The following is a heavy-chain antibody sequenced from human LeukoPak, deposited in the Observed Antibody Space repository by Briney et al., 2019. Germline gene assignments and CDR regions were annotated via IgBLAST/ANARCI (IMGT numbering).Heavy chain of an antibody. V-gene: IGHV4-39*01. CDR1: GGSISSSNYY. Sequence: SETLSLTCTVSGGSISSSNYYWGWIRQPPGKGLEWIATLYHSGSTYYNPSLKSRVTISVYTSKNQFSLKLSSVTAADTAVYYCARHTYSGTDGDAFDIWCQGTMVTVSS. D-gene: IGHD1-26*01. CDR3: ARHTYSGTDGDAFDI. CDR2: LYHSGST. J-gene: IGHJ3*02.